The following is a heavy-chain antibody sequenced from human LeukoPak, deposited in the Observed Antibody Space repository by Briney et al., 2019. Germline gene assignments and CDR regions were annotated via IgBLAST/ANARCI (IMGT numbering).Heavy chain of an antibody. CDR1: GFTFSSYE. Sequence: GGSLRLSCAASGFTFSSYEMNWVRQAPGKGLEWVSYISSSGITIYYADSVKGRFTISTDNSKNTLYLQMNSLRAGDTAVYYCARDQNVWGQGTTVTVSS. CDR3: ARDQNV. CDR2: ISSSGITI. J-gene: IGHJ6*02. V-gene: IGHV3-48*03.